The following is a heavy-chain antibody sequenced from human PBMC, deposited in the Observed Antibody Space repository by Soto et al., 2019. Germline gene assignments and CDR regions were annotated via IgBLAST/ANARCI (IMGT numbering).Heavy chain of an antibody. CDR1: GYRFTSYW. CDR2: IDPSDSYI. CDR3: ARPRGSDIAAGFYSGMDV. Sequence: PGESLKISCKGSGYRFTSYWITWVRQMPGKGLEWMGRIDPSDSYINYSPSFEGHVSFSVDRSISTAYLHWGSLRASDTAMYFCARPRGSDIAAGFYSGMDVWGQGTTVTVSS. V-gene: IGHV5-10-1*01. J-gene: IGHJ6*02. D-gene: IGHD5-12*01.